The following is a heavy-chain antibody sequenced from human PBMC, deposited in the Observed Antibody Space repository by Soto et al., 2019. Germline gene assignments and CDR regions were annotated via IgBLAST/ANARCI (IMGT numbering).Heavy chain of an antibody. V-gene: IGHV1-8*01. CDR3: ARGRRYWNYDTPQAFDI. CDR1: GYTFTSYY. Sequence: GASVKFSCNASGYTFTSYYINWVRQATGQGLEWMGWMNPNSGNTGYAQKLQGRVTMTRNTSISTAYMELSSLRSEDTAVYYCARGRRYWNYDTPQAFDIWGQGTMVTVSS. CDR2: MNPNSGNT. J-gene: IGHJ3*02. D-gene: IGHD1-7*01.